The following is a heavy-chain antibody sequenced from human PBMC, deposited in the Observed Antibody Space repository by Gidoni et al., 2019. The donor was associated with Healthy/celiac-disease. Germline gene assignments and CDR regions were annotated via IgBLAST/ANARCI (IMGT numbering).Heavy chain of an antibody. V-gene: IGHV1-18*01. D-gene: IGHD3-22*01. CDR1: GYTFTSYG. CDR3: ARDRRYYDSSGYYRYFDY. CDR2: ISAYNGNT. Sequence: QVQLVQSGAEVKKPGASVTVSCKASGYTFTSYGISWVRQAPGQGLEWMGWISAYNGNTNYAQKLQGRVTMTTDTSTSTAYMELRSLRSDDTAVYYCARDRRYYDSSGYYRYFDYWGQGTLVTVSS. J-gene: IGHJ4*02.